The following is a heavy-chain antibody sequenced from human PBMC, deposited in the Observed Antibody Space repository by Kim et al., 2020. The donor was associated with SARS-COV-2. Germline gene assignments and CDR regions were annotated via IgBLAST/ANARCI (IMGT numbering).Heavy chain of an antibody. V-gene: IGHV4-30-2*05. CDR3: ARVLAYYGSGSPVDY. Sequence: PSLKSRVTISVDTSKNQFSLKLSSVTAADTAVYYCARVLAYYGSGSPVDYWGQGTLVTVSS. D-gene: IGHD3-10*01. J-gene: IGHJ4*02.